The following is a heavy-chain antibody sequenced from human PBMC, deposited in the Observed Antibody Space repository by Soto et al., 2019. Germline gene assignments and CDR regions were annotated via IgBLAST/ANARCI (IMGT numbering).Heavy chain of an antibody. CDR2: IYYSGST. J-gene: IGHJ6*03. CDR1: GSSISSYY. Sequence: SETLSLTCTVSGSSISSYYWSWIRQPPGKGLEWIGYIYYSGSTNYNPSLKSRVTISVDTSKNQFSLKLSSVTAADTAVYYCARNRDDFWSGYYMDVWGKGTTVTVSS. V-gene: IGHV4-59*01. CDR3: ARNRDDFWSGYYMDV. D-gene: IGHD3-3*01.